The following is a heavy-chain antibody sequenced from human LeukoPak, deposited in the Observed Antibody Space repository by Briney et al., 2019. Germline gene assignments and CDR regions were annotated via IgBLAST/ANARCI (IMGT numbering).Heavy chain of an antibody. D-gene: IGHD4-17*01. CDR3: AKGYPPMTAVTLPFDY. CDR2: ISYDGGTV. Sequence: GGSLSLSCAASGFTFSTYGIHWVRQAPGKGLEWVALISYDGGTVYYADSVKGRFTISRDNSKNTLFLQMNSLRAEDTAVYYCAKGYPPMTAVTLPFDYWGQGTLVTVSS. J-gene: IGHJ4*02. V-gene: IGHV3-30*18. CDR1: GFTFSTYG.